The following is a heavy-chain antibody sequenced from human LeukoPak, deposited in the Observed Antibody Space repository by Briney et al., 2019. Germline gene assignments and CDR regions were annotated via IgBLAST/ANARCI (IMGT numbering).Heavy chain of an antibody. CDR2: MSNGGSII. Sequence: GGSLRLSCEASGFSFADHYMSWIRQAPGKGLEWVSYMSNGGSIIYYADSVKGRFTISRDNTKTFLYLQMNSLRDEDTAVYYCARLGFGEYYFYYYMDVWGKGTAVTVSS. CDR1: GFSFADHY. V-gene: IGHV3-11*01. CDR3: ARLGFGEYYFYYYMDV. D-gene: IGHD3-10*01. J-gene: IGHJ6*03.